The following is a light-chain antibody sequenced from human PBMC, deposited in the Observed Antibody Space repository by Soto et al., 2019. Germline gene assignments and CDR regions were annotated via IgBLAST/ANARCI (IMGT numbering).Light chain of an antibody. V-gene: IGKV3-15*01. CDR3: QQYNNWPRT. CDR1: QSVYSN. CDR2: GAS. Sequence: EVMLTQSPATLSVSPGERVSLSCKASQSVYSNLAWYQQKPGQAPSLLIHGASTRATGISARFSGSGSGTEFTLTISSLQSEDFAVYYWQQYNNWPRTFGGGTKVEMK. J-gene: IGKJ4*01.